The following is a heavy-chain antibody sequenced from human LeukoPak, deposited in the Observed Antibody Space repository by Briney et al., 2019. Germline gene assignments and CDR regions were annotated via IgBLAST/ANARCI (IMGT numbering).Heavy chain of an antibody. CDR1: GGTFSSYA. J-gene: IGHJ3*02. CDR3: ARAQGDLRPSVRVSYAFDI. D-gene: IGHD3-16*01. CDR2: IIPIFGTA. V-gene: IGHV1-69*05. Sequence: ASVKVSCKASGGTFSSYAISWVRQAPGQGLEWMGRIIPIFGTANYAQKFQGRVTITTDESTSTAYMELSSLRSEDTAVYYCARAQGDLRPSVRVSYAFDIWGQGTMVTVSS.